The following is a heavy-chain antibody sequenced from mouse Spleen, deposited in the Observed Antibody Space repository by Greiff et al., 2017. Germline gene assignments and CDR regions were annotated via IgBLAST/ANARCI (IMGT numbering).Heavy chain of an antibody. D-gene: IGHD1-1*01. CDR2: LRYDGSN. J-gene: IGHJ3*01. V-gene: IGHV3-6*01. CDR1: GYSITSGYY. Sequence: EVKLVESGPGLVKPSQSLSLTCSVTGYSITSGYYWYWIRQFPGNILEWMGYLRYDGSNNYNPSFKNRISITRDTSTNQFFLKLISVTTEDTATGFCARSLYNGRSYPFAYWGQGTLVTGSA. CDR3: ARSLYNGRSYPFAY.